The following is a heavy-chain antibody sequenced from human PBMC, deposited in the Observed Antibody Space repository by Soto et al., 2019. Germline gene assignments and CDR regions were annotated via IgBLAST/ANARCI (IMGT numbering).Heavy chain of an antibody. V-gene: IGHV3-33*01. Sequence: GGSLRLCCAASGFTFSSYGMHWVRQAPGKGLEWVAVIWYDGSNKYYADSVKGRFTISRDNSKNTLYLQMNSLRAEDTAVYYCARDRYCSGGSCFGMDVWGQGTTVTVSS. D-gene: IGHD2-15*01. J-gene: IGHJ6*02. CDR1: GFTFSSYG. CDR3: ARDRYCSGGSCFGMDV. CDR2: IWYDGSNK.